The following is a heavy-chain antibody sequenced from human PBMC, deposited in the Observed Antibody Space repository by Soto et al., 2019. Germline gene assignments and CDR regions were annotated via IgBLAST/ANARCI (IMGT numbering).Heavy chain of an antibody. CDR1: GFTFSNAW. V-gene: IGHV3-15*01. CDR2: IKSKTDGGTT. J-gene: IGHJ4*02. Sequence: PGGSLRLSCAASGFTFSNAWMSWVRQAPGKGLEWDGRIKSKTDGGTTDYAAPVKGRFTISRDDSKNTLFLQMNSLKTEDTAVYYCTTDDPINKNWGQGTLVTVSS. CDR3: TTDDPINKN.